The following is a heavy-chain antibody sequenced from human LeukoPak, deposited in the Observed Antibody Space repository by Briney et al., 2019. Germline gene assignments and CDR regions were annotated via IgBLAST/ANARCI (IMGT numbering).Heavy chain of an antibody. D-gene: IGHD6-19*01. CDR2: IYPGDSDT. CDR1: GYSFTTSW. CDR3: ARLARIAVAGTLIWGAFHI. J-gene: IGHJ3*02. Sequence: GESLNISCKGPGYSFTTSWIGWVRQIPGKGLEWMGIIYPGDSDTRYSPSFQGHVTISADKSISTAYLQWSSLKASDTAMYYCARLARIAVAGTLIWGAFHIWGRGTMVTVSS. V-gene: IGHV5-51*01.